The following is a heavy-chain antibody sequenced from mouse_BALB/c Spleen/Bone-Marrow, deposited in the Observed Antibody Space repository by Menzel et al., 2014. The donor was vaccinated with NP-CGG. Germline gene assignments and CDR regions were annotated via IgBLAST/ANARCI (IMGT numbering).Heavy chain of an antibody. CDR1: GFSLTGYG. CDR2: IWGDGST. D-gene: IGHD4-1*01. Sequence: QVQLQQSGPGLVAPSQSLSITCTVSGFSLTGYGVNWVRQPPGKGLEWLGMIWGDGSTDYNSALKSRLSISKDNSKSQVFLKMNSLQTDDTARYYCARTLGPYAMDYWGQGTSVTVSS. V-gene: IGHV2-6-7*01. J-gene: IGHJ4*01. CDR3: ARTLGPYAMDY.